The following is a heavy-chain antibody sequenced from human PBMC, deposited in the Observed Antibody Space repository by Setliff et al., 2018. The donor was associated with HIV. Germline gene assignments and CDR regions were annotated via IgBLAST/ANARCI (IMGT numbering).Heavy chain of an antibody. CDR2: TRNKVNSYTT. CDR1: GFTFSDHY. J-gene: IGHJ6*03. V-gene: IGHV3-72*01. D-gene: IGHD3-10*01. Sequence: GGSLRLSCAASGFTFSDHYMDWVRQAPGKGLEWVGRTRNKVNSYTTEYAASVKGRFTISRDDSKNSLYLQMNSLKTEDTAVYYCARGRLLWSGSYYYYYMDVGGKGTTVTVSS. CDR3: ARGRLLWSGSYYYYYMDV.